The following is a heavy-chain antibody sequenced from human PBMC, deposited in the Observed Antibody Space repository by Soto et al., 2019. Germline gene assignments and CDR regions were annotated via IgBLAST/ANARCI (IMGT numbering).Heavy chain of an antibody. CDR3: ARDQLWLVHSSSVDY. CDR2: IYYDGRKK. J-gene: IGHJ4*02. CDR1: GFTFSSYA. V-gene: IGHV3-30*04. Sequence: GGSLRLSCAASGFTFSSYAMHWVRQAPGKGLEWVAVIYYDGRKKYYADSVKGRFTISRDNSKNTLYLQMNSLRAEDTAVYYCARDQLWLVHSSSVDYWGQGTLVTVSS. D-gene: IGHD6-19*01.